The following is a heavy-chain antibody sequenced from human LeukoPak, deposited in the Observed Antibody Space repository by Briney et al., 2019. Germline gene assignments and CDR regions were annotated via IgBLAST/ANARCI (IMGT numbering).Heavy chain of an antibody. D-gene: IGHD6-13*01. V-gene: IGHV7-4-1*02. CDR3: ASGHHSSTWDFDY. CDR2: IHTNTGNP. CDR1: GGTFSSYA. J-gene: IGHJ4*02. Sequence: ASVKVSCKASGGTFSSYAVSWVRQAPGQGLEWMGWIHTNTGNPTYAQGFTGRFVFSLDTSVSTAYLQISSLKAEDTAVYYCASGHHSSTWDFDYWGQGTLVTVSS.